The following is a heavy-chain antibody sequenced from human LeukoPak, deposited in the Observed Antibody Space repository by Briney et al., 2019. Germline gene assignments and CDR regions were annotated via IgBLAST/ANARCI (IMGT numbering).Heavy chain of an antibody. D-gene: IGHD6-13*01. CDR1: GGTFSSYS. CDR2: IIPIFGIA. V-gene: IGHV1-69*04. J-gene: IGHJ5*02. CDR3: ARGKSSSWSRPNWFDP. Sequence: GASVKVSCKASGGTFSSYSIIWVRQAPGQGLEWMERIIPIFGIANYAQKFQGRGTITADKSTSTAYMELSSLRSEDTAVYYCARGKSSSWSRPNWFDPWGQGTLVTVSS.